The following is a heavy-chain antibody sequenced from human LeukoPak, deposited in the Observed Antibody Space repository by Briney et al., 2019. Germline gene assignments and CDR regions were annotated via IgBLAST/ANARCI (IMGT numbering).Heavy chain of an antibody. CDR2: IKRETDGGTI. J-gene: IGHJ1*01. V-gene: IGHV3-15*07. D-gene: IGHD3-22*01. Sequence: GGSLRLSCAASGFSFSNAWMNWIRQAPGKGLEWLGRIKRETDGGTIDYAAPVKGRFTISRDDSRNTLYLQMDSLKIEDTAVYYCTTDRYYDNSELQFQHWGQGTLVTVSS. CDR1: GFSFSNAW. CDR3: TTDRYYDNSELQFQH.